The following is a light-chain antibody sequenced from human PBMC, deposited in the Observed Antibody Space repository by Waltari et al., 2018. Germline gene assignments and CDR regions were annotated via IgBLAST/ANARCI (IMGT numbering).Light chain of an antibody. Sequence: ELVLLQSPATLSLSPGGGATLSCRASPSVSNYLAWYQQKPGQAPRLLIYGTYNRATGIPARFSGSGSGTDFTLTISSLEPEDFAVYYCQQRASWPNTFGQGTKLEIK. CDR1: PSVSNY. CDR2: GTY. CDR3: QQRASWPNT. J-gene: IGKJ2*01. V-gene: IGKV3-11*01.